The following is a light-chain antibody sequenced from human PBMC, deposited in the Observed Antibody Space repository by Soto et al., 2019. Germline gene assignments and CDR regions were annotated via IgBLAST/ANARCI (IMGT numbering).Light chain of an antibody. CDR2: RAS. CDR1: QSVSSN. CDR3: QQYNNWPRM. J-gene: IGKJ1*01. Sequence: EIVMTQSPATLSVSPGERVTLSCRASQSVSSNLAWYQQQSCQAPRLLIYRASTRATGIPARFSSSGSGTEFTLTISSLQSEDFAVYYCQQYNNWPRMFGQGTKVEIK. V-gene: IGKV3-15*01.